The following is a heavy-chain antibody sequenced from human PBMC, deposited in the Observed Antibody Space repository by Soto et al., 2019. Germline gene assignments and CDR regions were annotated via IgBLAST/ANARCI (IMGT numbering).Heavy chain of an antibody. J-gene: IGHJ6*02. D-gene: IGHD3-10*01. CDR3: ARMGVGFGELCTYYYGMDV. CDR1: GYTFTSYD. V-gene: IGHV1-8*01. Sequence: ASVKVSCKASGYTFTSYDINWVRQATGQGLEWMGWMNPNSGNTGYAQKFQGRVTMTRNTSISTAYMELSSLRSEDTAVYYCARMGVGFGELCTYYYGMDVWGQGTTVTVSS. CDR2: MNPNSGNT.